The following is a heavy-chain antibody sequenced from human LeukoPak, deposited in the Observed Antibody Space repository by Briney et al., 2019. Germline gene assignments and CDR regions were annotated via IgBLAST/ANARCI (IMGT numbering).Heavy chain of an antibody. Sequence: SETLSLTCTVSGGSISSGDYYWSWIRQHPGKGLEWIGYIYYSGSTYYNPSLKSRVTISVDTSKNQFSLKLSSVTAADTAVYYCARMDRRFGELFAYWGQGTLVTVSS. J-gene: IGHJ4*02. D-gene: IGHD3-10*01. CDR2: IYYSGST. V-gene: IGHV4-31*03. CDR3: ARMDRRFGELFAY. CDR1: GGSISSGDYY.